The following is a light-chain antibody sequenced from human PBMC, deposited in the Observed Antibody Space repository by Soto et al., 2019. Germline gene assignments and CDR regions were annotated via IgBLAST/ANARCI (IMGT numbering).Light chain of an antibody. CDR1: QSITTN. V-gene: IGKV3-15*01. J-gene: IGKJ1*01. CDR3: QQYNDWPPKRT. Sequence: EVVMTQSPVTLSVSPGERATLSCRASQSITTNLAWYQQKPGQAPRLLIYGASTRATGVPARFSGSGSGTQFTLTINSLQSADFAVYYCQQYNDWPPKRTFGQGTRVDFK. CDR2: GAS.